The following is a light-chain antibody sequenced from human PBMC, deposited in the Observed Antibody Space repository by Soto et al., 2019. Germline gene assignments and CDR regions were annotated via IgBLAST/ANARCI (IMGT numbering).Light chain of an antibody. CDR1: QSVSSY. J-gene: IGKJ4*01. CDR3: QQRSNWPLT. V-gene: IGKV3-11*01. CDR2: DAS. Sequence: EIVLTQSPSTLSLSPGGRSSLSCMASQSVSSYLAWYQQKPGQAPRLLIYDASNRATGIPARFSGSGSGTDFTLTISSLEPEDFAVYYCQQRSNWPLTFGGGTKVDIK.